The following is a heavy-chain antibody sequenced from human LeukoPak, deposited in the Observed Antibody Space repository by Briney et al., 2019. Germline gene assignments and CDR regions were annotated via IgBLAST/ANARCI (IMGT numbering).Heavy chain of an antibody. D-gene: IGHD3-3*01. CDR1: GGTFSSYT. CDR3: ARGSVLRILEWLESDDAFDI. CDR2: IIPISGTS. J-gene: IGHJ3*02. Sequence: SVKVSCKASGGTFSSYTINWVRQAPGQGLEWMGGIIPISGTSNHAQRFQGRVTITADESTSTAYMELSSLRSEDTAVYYCARGSVLRILEWLESDDAFDIWGQGTTVTVSS. V-gene: IGHV1-69*13.